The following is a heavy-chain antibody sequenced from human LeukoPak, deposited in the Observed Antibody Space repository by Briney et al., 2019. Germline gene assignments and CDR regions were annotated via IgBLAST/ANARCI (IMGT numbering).Heavy chain of an antibody. D-gene: IGHD6-19*01. J-gene: IGHJ4*02. CDR2: IGISDDT. V-gene: IGHV3-13*01. Sequence: GGSLRLSCAASGFTLRSYDMHWVRQLTGKGLEWVSAIGISDDTYYQGSVKGRFTISRENAKNSLYLQMNSLTAGDTAVYYCARGGIQVSGIDEIDYWGQGTLVTVSS. CDR3: ARGGIQVSGIDEIDY. CDR1: GFTLRSYD.